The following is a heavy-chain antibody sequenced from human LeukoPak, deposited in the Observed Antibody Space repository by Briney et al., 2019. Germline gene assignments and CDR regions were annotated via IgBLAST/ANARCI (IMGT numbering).Heavy chain of an antibody. CDR3: ARGRDYGVNDY. J-gene: IGHJ4*02. V-gene: IGHV4-34*01. Sequence: EWIGEINHSGSTNYNPSLKSRVTISVDTSKNQFSLKLSSVTAADTAVYYCARGRDYGVNDYWGQGTLVTVSS. D-gene: IGHD4-23*01. CDR2: INHSGST.